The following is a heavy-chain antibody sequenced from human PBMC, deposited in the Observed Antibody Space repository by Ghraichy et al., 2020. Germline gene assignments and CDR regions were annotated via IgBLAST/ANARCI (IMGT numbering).Heavy chain of an antibody. D-gene: IGHD1-26*01. J-gene: IGHJ4*02. V-gene: IGHV4-34*01. CDR3: AREQWDLLRGRDEY. CDR1: GGSFSDYY. CDR2: INHSGST. Sequence: SETLSLTCAVYGGSFSDYYWSWIRQSPGKGLEWIGEINHSGSTNYNPSLKSRVTMAVDTSKNQFSLNLTSVTAADTAVYYCAREQWDLLRGRDEYWGQGTLVTVSS.